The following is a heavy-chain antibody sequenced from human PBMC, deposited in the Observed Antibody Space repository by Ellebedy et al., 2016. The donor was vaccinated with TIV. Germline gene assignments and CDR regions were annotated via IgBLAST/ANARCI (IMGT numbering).Heavy chain of an antibody. D-gene: IGHD3-16*01. CDR3: ATARFWGLRTTNPYFDY. CDR1: GYTLTELS. V-gene: IGHV1-24*01. CDR2: FDPEDGET. J-gene: IGHJ4*02. Sequence: AASVKVSCKVSGYTLTELSMHWVRQAPGKGLEWMGGFDPEDGETIYAQKFQGRVTMTEDTSTDTAYMELSSLRSEDTAVYYCATARFWGLRTTNPYFDYWGQGTLVTVSS.